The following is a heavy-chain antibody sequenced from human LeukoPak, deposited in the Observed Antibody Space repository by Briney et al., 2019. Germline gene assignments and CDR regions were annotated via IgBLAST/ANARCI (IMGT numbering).Heavy chain of an antibody. CDR1: GYTFTRYD. CDR2: INPNSGGT. D-gene: IGHD3-22*01. J-gene: IGHJ4*02. CDR3: ARDLSHRYYDSSGHAFDY. Sequence: ASAKVSCKASGYTFTRYDMHWVRQAPGQGLEWMGWINPNSGGTNYAQKFQGRVTMTRDTSISTAYMELSSLRSEDTAVYYCARDLSHRYYDSSGHAFDYWGQGTLVTVSS. V-gene: IGHV1-2*02.